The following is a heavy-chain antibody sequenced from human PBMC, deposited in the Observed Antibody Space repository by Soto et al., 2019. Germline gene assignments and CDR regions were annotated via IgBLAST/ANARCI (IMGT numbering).Heavy chain of an antibody. CDR2: ISSSGDGT. Sequence: PGGSLRLSCAASGFTFSHYVLSWVRQSPERGLEWVSIISSSGDGTYYVDSVKGRFTISRDNSRNTLNLQMNSLRAEDTAVYYCAKNGDFWSWGMDVWGQGTTVTVSS. CDR3: AKNGDFWSWGMDV. D-gene: IGHD3-3*01. CDR1: GFTFSHYV. J-gene: IGHJ6*02. V-gene: IGHV3-23*01.